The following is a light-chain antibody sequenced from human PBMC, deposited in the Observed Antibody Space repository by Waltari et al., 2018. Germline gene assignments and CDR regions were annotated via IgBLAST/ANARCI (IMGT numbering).Light chain of an antibody. CDR2: GKN. CDR1: CLRTYF. V-gene: IGLV3-19*01. J-gene: IGLJ3*02. CDR3: SSRDSSGNHVL. Sequence: SSGLTQDPAVSVALGQTVRITCQGDCLRTYFATWYQQNPGQAPVLVIYGKNNRPSWIPDRFSGSSSEDTTSFTITGAQAEDEADYFCSSRDSSGNHVLFGGGTKLTVL.